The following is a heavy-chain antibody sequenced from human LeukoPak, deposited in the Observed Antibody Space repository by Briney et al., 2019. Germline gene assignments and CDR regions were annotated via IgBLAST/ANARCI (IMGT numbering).Heavy chain of an antibody. V-gene: IGHV4-59*02. CDR3: ARGSSGYSYGTDFDY. J-gene: IGHJ4*02. CDR2: IYYSGST. Sequence: SQTLSLTCTVAGGSVSRDYWSSIRQPPGKGLEWIGYIYYSGSTNYNPSLKSRVTISVDTSKNQSSLKLSSVSAADTAVYYCARGSSGYSYGTDFDYWGQGTLVTVSS. CDR1: GGSVSRDY. D-gene: IGHD5-18*01.